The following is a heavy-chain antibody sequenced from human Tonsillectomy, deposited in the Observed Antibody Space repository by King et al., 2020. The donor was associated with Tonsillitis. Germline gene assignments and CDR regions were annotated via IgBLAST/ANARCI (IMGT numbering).Heavy chain of an antibody. CDR3: ARHGGGYSSSWYESYYYYMDV. CDR2: IYYSGST. Sequence: HVQLQESGPGLVKPSETLSLTCTVSGGSISSYYWSWIRQPPGKGLEWIGYIYYSGSTNYNPSLKSRVTISVDTSKNQFSLKLSSVTAADTAVYYCARHGGGYSSSWYESYYYYMDVWGKGTTVTVSS. J-gene: IGHJ6*03. D-gene: IGHD6-13*01. V-gene: IGHV4-59*08. CDR1: GGSISSYY.